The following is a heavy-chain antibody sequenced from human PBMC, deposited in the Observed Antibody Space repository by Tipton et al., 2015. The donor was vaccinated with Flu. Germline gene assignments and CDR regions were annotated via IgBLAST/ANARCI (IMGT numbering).Heavy chain of an antibody. CDR2: ISSSSSYI. CDR1: GFTFSSYS. J-gene: IGHJ6*02. Sequence: SLRLSCAASGFTFSSYSMNWVRQAPGKGLEWVSSISSSSSYIYYADSVKGRFTISRDNAKNSLYLQMNSLRAEDTAVYYCARGGYDILTGWRRMDVWGQGTTVTVSS. D-gene: IGHD3-9*01. CDR3: ARGGYDILTGWRRMDV. V-gene: IGHV3-21*01.